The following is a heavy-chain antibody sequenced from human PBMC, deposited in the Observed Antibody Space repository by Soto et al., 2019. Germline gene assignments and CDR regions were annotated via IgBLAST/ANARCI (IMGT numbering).Heavy chain of an antibody. V-gene: IGHV3-23*01. CDR3: AKDSRFLEWFPMDV. J-gene: IGHJ6*03. CDR1: GFTVSSYA. CDR2: ISGSGGST. Sequence: PGGSPRLSCAASGFTVSSYAMSWVRQDPGKGLEWVSAISGSGGSTYYADSVKGRFTISRDNSKNTLYLQMNSLRAEDTAVYYCAKDSRFLEWFPMDVWGKGTTVTVSS. D-gene: IGHD3-3*01.